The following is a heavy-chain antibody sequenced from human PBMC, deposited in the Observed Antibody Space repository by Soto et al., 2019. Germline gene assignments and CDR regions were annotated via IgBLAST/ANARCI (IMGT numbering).Heavy chain of an antibody. CDR3: ARDHPHSYGIYYFDY. V-gene: IGHV4-59*01. CDR2: IYSSGST. J-gene: IGHJ4*02. D-gene: IGHD5-18*01. Sequence: SETLSLTCTVSGGSITNYYWSWIRQPPGKGLEWIGYIYSSGSTNCNPSLKSRVTISADTSKNQVSLKLTSVTAADTAVYYCARDHPHSYGIYYFDYWGQGTLVTVSS. CDR1: GGSITNYY.